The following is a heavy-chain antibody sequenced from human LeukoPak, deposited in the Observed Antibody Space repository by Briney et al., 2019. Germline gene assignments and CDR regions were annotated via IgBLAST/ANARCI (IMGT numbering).Heavy chain of an antibody. CDR3: AGGGNCSSTSCSHGMDV. D-gene: IGHD2-2*01. V-gene: IGHV4-39*01. CDR1: GGSISSYY. Sequence: SETLSLTCTVSGGSISSYYWGWIRQPPGKGLEWIGSIYYSGSTYYNPSLKSRVTISVDTSKNQFSLKLSSVTAADTAVYYCAGGGNCSSTSCSHGMDVWGQGTTVTVSS. J-gene: IGHJ6*02. CDR2: IYYSGST.